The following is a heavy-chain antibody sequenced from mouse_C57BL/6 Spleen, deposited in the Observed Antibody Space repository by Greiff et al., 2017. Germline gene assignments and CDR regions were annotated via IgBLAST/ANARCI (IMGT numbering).Heavy chain of an antibody. CDR2: ICWDDDK. J-gene: IGHJ3*01. Sequence: QVTLKESGPGILQPSQTLSLTCSFSGFSLSTFGMGVGWIRQPPGKGLEWLAHICWDDDKYYNPALKSRLTISKDTSKNQVFLQIANVDTADTATYYCARSGTSFAYWGQGTLVTVSA. D-gene: IGHD3-2*02. V-gene: IGHV8-8*01. CDR3: ARSGTSFAY. CDR1: GFSLSTFGMG.